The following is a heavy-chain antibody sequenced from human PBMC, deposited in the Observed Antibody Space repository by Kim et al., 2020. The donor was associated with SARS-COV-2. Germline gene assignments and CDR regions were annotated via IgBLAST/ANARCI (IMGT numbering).Heavy chain of an antibody. J-gene: IGHJ5*02. CDR3: ARSSDHKDQSRFDP. CDR1: GGSINSIAYY. D-gene: IGHD2-2*01. CDR2: ISYNEGT. Sequence: SETLSLTCTVSGGSINSIAYYWDWIRQPPGKGLEWIGTISYNEGTAYNPSLKSRVAISVDTSKNQFSLNLSFMTAADTAVYFCARSSDHKDQSRFDPWGQGTLVTVFS. V-gene: IGHV4-39*07.